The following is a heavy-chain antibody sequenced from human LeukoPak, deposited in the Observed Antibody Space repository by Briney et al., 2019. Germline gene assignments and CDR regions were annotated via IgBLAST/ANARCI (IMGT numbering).Heavy chain of an antibody. J-gene: IGHJ3*02. V-gene: IGHV3-9*01. CDR2: ISWNSGSL. CDR3: ARVSDYDAFDI. CDR1: GFTFSTYW. D-gene: IGHD1-26*01. Sequence: GGSLRLSCAASGFTFSTYWMHWVRQAPGKGLEWVSGISWNSGSLGYADSVKGRFTISRDNAKNSLYLQMNSLRAEDTAVYYCARVSDYDAFDIWGQGTMVTVSS.